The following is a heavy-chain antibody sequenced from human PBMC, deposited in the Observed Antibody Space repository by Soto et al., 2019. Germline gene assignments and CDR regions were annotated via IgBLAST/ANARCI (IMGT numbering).Heavy chain of an antibody. CDR2: INHRGST. Sequence: QVQLQQWGAGLLKPSETLSLTCAVYGASFSGYYWSWIRQPPGKGLEWIGEINHRGSTNYNPSLKSRVTISVDTSKNQFSLKLSSVTAADTAVYYCARNYGPSDSSGSLLDFWGHGTLVTVSS. J-gene: IGHJ4*01. CDR3: ARNYGPSDSSGSLLDF. D-gene: IGHD3-22*01. CDR1: GASFSGYY. V-gene: IGHV4-34*01.